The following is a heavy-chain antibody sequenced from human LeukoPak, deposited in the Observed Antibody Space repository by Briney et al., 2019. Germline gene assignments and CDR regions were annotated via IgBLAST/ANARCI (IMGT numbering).Heavy chain of an antibody. CDR3: ARGYSGNYLRFDP. Sequence: SETLSLTCTVSGGSFSSSYWSWIRQPAGKGLEWIGRIYTSGSTNFNPSLKSRVTISIDKSKNQISLKLNSVTTADTAVYYCARGYSGNYLRFDPWGQGTLVTVSS. D-gene: IGHD1-26*01. CDR2: IYTSGST. CDR1: GGSFSSSY. V-gene: IGHV4-4*07. J-gene: IGHJ5*02.